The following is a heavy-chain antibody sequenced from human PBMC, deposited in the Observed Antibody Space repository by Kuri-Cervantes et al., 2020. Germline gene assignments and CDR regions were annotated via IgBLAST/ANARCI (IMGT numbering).Heavy chain of an antibody. CDR2: ISYDGSNK. CDR3: AREGWSSSPNTSYYYYGMDV. CDR1: GFTFSSYA. Sequence: GESLKISCAASGFTFSSYAMHWVRQAPGEGLEWVAVISYDGSNKYYADSVKGRFTISRDNSKNTLYLQMNSLRAEDTAVYYCAREGWSSSPNTSYYYYGMDVWGQGTTVTVSS. D-gene: IGHD6-6*01. J-gene: IGHJ6*02. V-gene: IGHV3-30-3*01.